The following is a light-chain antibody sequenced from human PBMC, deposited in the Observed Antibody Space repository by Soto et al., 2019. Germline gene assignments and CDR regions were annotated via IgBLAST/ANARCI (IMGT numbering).Light chain of an antibody. CDR1: SSDVGGYNY. V-gene: IGLV2-14*01. Sequence: SALPQPASVAGSPGHSITISCTGTSSDVGGYNYVSWYQQHPGKAPKLMIYDVSNRPSGVSNRFSGSKSGNTASLTISGLQAEDEANYYCSSYTSSSTPYVFGTGPKVTVL. CDR3: SSYTSSSTPYV. CDR2: DVS. J-gene: IGLJ1*01.